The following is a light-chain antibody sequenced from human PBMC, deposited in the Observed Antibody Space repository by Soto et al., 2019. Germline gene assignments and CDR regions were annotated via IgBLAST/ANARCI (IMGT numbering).Light chain of an antibody. J-gene: IGLJ1*01. V-gene: IGLV1-47*01. CDR3: AAWDDSLSAYV. CDR2: RNN. CDR1: SSNIGSNY. Sequence: QSALTQPPSASGTPGQRVPISCSGSSSNIGSNYVFWYQQLPGTAPKLLIYRNNQRPSGVPDRFSGSKSGTSASLAISGLRSEDEADYYCAAWDDSLSAYVFGTGTKVTVL.